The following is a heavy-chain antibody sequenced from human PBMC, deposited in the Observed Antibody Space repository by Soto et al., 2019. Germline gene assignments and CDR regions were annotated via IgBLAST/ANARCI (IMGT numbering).Heavy chain of an antibody. CDR3: ARGRDLVVRGVISAFDI. CDR1: GGTFSSYT. CDR2: IIPILVIA. D-gene: IGHD3-10*01. V-gene: IGHV1-69*02. Sequence: QVQLVQSGAEVKKPGSSVKVSCKASGGTFSSYTISWVRQAPGQGLEWMGMIIPILVIANYAQKFQGRVMITADKSMSIGYMELSSLISEDPAVYYCARGRDLVVRGVISAFDIWGQETMVTVSS. J-gene: IGHJ3*02.